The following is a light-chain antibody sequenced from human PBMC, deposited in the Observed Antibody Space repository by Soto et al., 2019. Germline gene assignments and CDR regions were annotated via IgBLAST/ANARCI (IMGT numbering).Light chain of an antibody. CDR1: NIRSES. CDR3: QVWPTSSDQCV. V-gene: IGLV3-21*02. Sequence: SYELTPPPSLSVAPGQTARITCGGDNIRSESVHWYQQKPGQAPVLVVYDNRDRPSGVPERFSGSNSGNTATMSISGVEAGDEADYYCQVWPTSSDQCVFGGGTKLTVL. J-gene: IGLJ2*01. CDR2: DNR.